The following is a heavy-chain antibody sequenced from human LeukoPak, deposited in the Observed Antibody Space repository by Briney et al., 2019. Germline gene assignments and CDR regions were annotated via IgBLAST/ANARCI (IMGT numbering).Heavy chain of an antibody. V-gene: IGHV4-34*01. CDR2: INHSGST. CDR3: ARVVGSGSFDY. J-gene: IGHJ4*02. D-gene: IGHD3-3*01. CDR1: GGSFSGYY. Sequence: SETLSLTCAVYGGSFSGYYWSWIRQPPGKGLEWIREINHSGSTNYNPSLKSRVTMSVDTSKNQFSLKLSSVTAADTAVYYCARVVGSGSFDYWGQGTLVTVSS.